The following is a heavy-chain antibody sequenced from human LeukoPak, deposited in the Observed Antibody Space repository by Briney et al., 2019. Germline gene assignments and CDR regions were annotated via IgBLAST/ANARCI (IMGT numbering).Heavy chain of an antibody. CDR1: GYIFANYW. Sequence: GESLKISCKGSGYIFANYWIGWVRQMPGKGLECLGVVYPGDSDTRYSPSFQGQVTISADRSISTAYLQWSSLKASDTAIYYCARAPTWYSSGYFYFDYWGQGTLVTVSS. V-gene: IGHV5-51*01. J-gene: IGHJ4*02. CDR3: ARAPTWYSSGYFYFDY. CDR2: VYPGDSDT. D-gene: IGHD6-19*01.